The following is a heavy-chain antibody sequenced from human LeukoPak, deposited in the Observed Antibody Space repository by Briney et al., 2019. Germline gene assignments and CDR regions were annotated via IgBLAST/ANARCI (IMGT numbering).Heavy chain of an antibody. CDR2: ISSSSPI. CDR1: GFTFSDYY. D-gene: IGHD3-22*01. J-gene: IGHJ3*02. CDR3: ARDHHRRHYDSQARDTFDI. V-gene: IGHV3-69-1*01. Sequence: GGSLRLSCAASGFTFSDYYMSWIRQAPGKGLEWVSYISSSSPIYYADSVKGRFTVSRDNAKNSLYLQMNSLRAADTAVYYCARDHHRRHYDSQARDTFDIWGQGTMVTVSS.